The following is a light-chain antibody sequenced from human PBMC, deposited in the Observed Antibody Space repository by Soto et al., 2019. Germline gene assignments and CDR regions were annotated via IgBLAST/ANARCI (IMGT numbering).Light chain of an antibody. V-gene: IGLV2-14*01. CDR3: SSYTSSSTPYV. CDR1: SSDVGGYNY. J-gene: IGLJ1*01. Sequence: QSALTHPASVSWSPGQSITISCTGTSSDVGGYNYVSWYQQHPGKAPKLMIYDVSNRPSGVSNRFSGSKSGNTASLTISGLQAEDEADYYCSSYTSSSTPYVFGTGTKVTVL. CDR2: DVS.